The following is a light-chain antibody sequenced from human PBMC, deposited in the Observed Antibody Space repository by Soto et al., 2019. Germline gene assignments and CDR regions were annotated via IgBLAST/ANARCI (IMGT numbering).Light chain of an antibody. CDR2: LNSDGSH. CDR1: SGHSSYA. J-gene: IGLJ3*02. V-gene: IGLV4-69*01. Sequence: QLVLTQSPSASASLGASVKLTCTLSSGHSSYAIAWHQQQPEKGPRYLMKLNSDGSHSKGDGIPDRFSGSSSGAERYLTISSLQSEDVADYYCQTWGTGIHWVFGGGTKLTVL. CDR3: QTWGTGIHWV.